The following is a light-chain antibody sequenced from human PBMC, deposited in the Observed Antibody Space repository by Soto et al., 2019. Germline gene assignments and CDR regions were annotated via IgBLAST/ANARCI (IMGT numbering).Light chain of an antibody. V-gene: IGLV2-14*01. CDR2: EVS. CDR1: SSDIGTYNY. J-gene: IGLJ1*01. CDR3: NSYTSSSTLYV. Sequence: QSALTQPASVSGSPGQSITISCTGTSSDIGTYNYVSWYQQQPGKAPKLMLYEVSKRPSGVSNRFFGSKSGNTASLTISGLQAEDEADYFCNSYTSSSTLYVFGTGTKVTVL.